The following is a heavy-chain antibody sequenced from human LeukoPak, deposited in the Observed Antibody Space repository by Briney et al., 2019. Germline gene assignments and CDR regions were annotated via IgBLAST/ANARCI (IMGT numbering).Heavy chain of an antibody. J-gene: IGHJ4*02. CDR1: GFTFSSYW. D-gene: IGHD2-2*01. Sequence: GGSLRLSCAASGFTFSSYWMIWARQAPGKVLEWVAGINQDGSEKYDVDSVKGRFTISRDNSQNSLYLQMNSLRAEDTAMYYCARARDCGSTSCWGLFDYWGQGTLVPVSS. CDR3: ARARDCGSTSCWGLFDY. V-gene: IGHV3-7*01. CDR2: INQDGSEK.